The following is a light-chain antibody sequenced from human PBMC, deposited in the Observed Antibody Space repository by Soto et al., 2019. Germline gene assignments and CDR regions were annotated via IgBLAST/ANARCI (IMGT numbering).Light chain of an antibody. CDR1: QSVYSN. CDR2: ESS. CDR3: QQYQSWPLT. V-gene: IGKV3-15*01. J-gene: IGKJ4*01. Sequence: EIVMPQSPATLSLSPGERATLSCRASQSVYSNLAWYQQKPGQTPRLLIYESSTRATGIPARFSGGGSGTEFTLTISSLQSEDFADYFCQQYQSWPLTFGGGTKVEIK.